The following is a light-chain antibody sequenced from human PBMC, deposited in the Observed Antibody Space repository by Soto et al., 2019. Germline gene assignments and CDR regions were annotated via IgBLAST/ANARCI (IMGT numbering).Light chain of an antibody. CDR2: EVD. CDR3: SSYAGSHIFYV. Sequence: QSALTQPPSASGSPGQSVTISCTGTSSDVGGYNSVSWYQQHPGKAPKVIIYEVDKRPSGVPDRFSGSKSGNTASLTVSGLQAEDEADYYCSSYAGSHIFYVFGSGTKLTVL. CDR1: SSDVGGYNS. V-gene: IGLV2-8*01. J-gene: IGLJ1*01.